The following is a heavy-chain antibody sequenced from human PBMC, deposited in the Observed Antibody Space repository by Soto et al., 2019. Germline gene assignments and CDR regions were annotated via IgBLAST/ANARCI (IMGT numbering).Heavy chain of an antibody. CDR3: AKGYYDDPAAPGY. V-gene: IGHV3-30*18. Sequence: GGSLRLSCAASGFTFSSYGMHWVRQAPGKGLEWVAVISYDGSNKYYADSVKGRFTISRDNSKNTLYLQMNSLRAEDTAVYYCAKGYYDDPAAPGYWGQGTLVTVSS. CDR2: ISYDGSNK. D-gene: IGHD4-17*01. CDR1: GFTFSSYG. J-gene: IGHJ4*02.